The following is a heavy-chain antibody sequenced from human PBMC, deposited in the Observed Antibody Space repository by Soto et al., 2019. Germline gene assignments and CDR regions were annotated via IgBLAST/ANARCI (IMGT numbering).Heavy chain of an antibody. Sequence: SETLSLTCTVSGGSISSYYWSWIRQPPGKGLEWIGYIYYSGSTNYNPSLKSRVTISVDTSKNQFSLKLSSVTAADTAVYYCARVPHDYRIVGSGYYFDYWGQGTLVTVSS. D-gene: IGHD1-26*01. J-gene: IGHJ4*02. CDR2: IYYSGST. CDR1: GGSISSYY. CDR3: ARVPHDYRIVGSGYYFDY. V-gene: IGHV4-59*01.